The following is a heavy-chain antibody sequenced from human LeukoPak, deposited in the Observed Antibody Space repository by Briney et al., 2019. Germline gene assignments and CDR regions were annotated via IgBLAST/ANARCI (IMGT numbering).Heavy chain of an antibody. D-gene: IGHD5-18*01. J-gene: IGHJ4*02. Sequence: PGGSLRLSCAASGFTFSSYSMNWVRQAPGKGLEWVSSISSSSSYIYYADSVKGRFTISRDNAKNSLCLQMNSLRAEDTAVYYCAREFVDTAMGPNFDYWGQGTLVTVSS. CDR3: AREFVDTAMGPNFDY. CDR2: ISSSSSYI. CDR1: GFTFSSYS. V-gene: IGHV3-21*01.